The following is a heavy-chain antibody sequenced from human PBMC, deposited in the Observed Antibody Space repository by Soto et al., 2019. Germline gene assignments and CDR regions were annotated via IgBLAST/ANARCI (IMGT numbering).Heavy chain of an antibody. CDR3: ARDTMVRGVMLKNYGMDV. D-gene: IGHD3-10*01. CDR1: GCSISSGGYY. J-gene: IGHJ6*02. V-gene: IGHV4-31*03. Sequence: PSETLSLTCTVSGCSISSGGYYWSWIRQHPGKGLEWIGYIYYSGSTYYNPSLKSRVTISVDTSKNQFSLKLSSVTAADTAVYYCARDTMVRGVMLKNYGMDVWGQGTTVTVSS. CDR2: IYYSGST.